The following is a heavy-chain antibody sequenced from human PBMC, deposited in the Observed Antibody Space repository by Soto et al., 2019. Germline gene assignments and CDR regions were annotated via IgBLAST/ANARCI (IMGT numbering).Heavy chain of an antibody. V-gene: IGHV3-23*01. J-gene: IGHJ4*02. CDR1: GFTFSNYG. CDR2: LPESGTNT. CDR3: AKKSGVGATWYFDY. D-gene: IGHD1-26*01. Sequence: EVQLLESGGGLVQPGGSLRLSCAASGFTFSNYGMSWVRQAPGKGLEWVSALPESGTNTYYADSVKGRFTISRDNSKNTLFLQIKNLRAGDTAVYYCAKKSGVGATWYFDYWGQGTLVTVSS.